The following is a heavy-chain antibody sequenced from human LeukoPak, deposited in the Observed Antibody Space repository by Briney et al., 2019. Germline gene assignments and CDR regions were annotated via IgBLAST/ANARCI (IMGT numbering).Heavy chain of an antibody. CDR2: IRYDGSNK. J-gene: IGHJ4*02. Sequence: GGSLRLSXAASGFTFSSYGMHWVRQAPGKGLEWVAFIRYDGSNKYYADSVKGRFTISRDNSKNTLYLQMNSLRAEDTAVYYCAKHLGHRTFGDGFDYWGQGTLVTVSS. CDR3: AKHLGHRTFGDGFDY. V-gene: IGHV3-30*02. CDR1: GFTFSSYG. D-gene: IGHD3-10*01.